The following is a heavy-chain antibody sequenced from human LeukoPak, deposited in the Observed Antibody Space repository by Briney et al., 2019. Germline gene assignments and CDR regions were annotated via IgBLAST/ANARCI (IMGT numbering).Heavy chain of an antibody. CDR1: GFTFSSYA. CDR2: ISGTGGST. V-gene: IGHV3-23*01. Sequence: PGGSLRLSCAASGFTFSSYAMSWVRQAPGKGLEWVSGISGTGGSTYYADSVKGRFTISRDNSKNTLYLQMNSLRAEDTAVYDCANVDSTGRGYWGQGTLVTVSS. J-gene: IGHJ4*02. CDR3: ANVDSTGRGY. D-gene: IGHD3-9*01.